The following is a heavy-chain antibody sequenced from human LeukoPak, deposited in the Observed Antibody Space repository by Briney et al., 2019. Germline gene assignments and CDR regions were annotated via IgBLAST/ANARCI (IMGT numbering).Heavy chain of an antibody. CDR3: AREDSITMVRGVIYY. D-gene: IGHD3-10*01. CDR1: GGSISSGGYY. CDR2: VYYSGST. J-gene: IGHJ4*02. V-gene: IGHV4-31*03. Sequence: SETLSLTCTVSGGSISSGGYYWSWIRQHPGKGLEWIGYVYYSGSTYYNPSLKSRVTISVDTSKNQFSLKLSSVTAADTAVYYCAREDSITMVRGVIYYWGQGTLVTVSS.